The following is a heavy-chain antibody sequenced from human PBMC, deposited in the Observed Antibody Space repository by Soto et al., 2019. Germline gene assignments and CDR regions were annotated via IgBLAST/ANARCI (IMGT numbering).Heavy chain of an antibody. Sequence: EVQLLESGGGLVQPGGSLRLSCAASGFSFSDSAMNWVRQAPGKGLEWVSSISGSGGSRYYADSVKGRFTISRDNSKNTLFLQLNGLRAEDTAVYYCAKPVNTSMVICGFDIWGQGTMVTVSS. J-gene: IGHJ3*02. CDR3: AKPVNTSMVICGFDI. CDR1: GFSFSDSA. CDR2: ISGSGGSR. D-gene: IGHD5-18*01. V-gene: IGHV3-23*01.